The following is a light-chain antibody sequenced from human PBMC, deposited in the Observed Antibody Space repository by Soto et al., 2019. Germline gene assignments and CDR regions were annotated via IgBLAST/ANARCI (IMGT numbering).Light chain of an antibody. CDR2: GGS. J-gene: IGKJ3*01. V-gene: IGKV3-20*01. Sequence: EIVLTQSPGTLSLSPGERATLSCRASQSVNSDYLAWYQQKPGQAPRVLIYGGSSRATGIPDRFSASGSGTDFTLTISRLEPEVFAVYYCQHYGRSPRFTFGPGTKVDVK. CDR3: QHYGRSPRFT. CDR1: QSVNSDY.